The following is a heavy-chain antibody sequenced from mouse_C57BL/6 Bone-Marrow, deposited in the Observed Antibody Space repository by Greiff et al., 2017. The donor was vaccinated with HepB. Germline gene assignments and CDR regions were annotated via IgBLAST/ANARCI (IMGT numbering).Heavy chain of an antibody. CDR1: GYTFTDYY. V-gene: IGHV1-26*01. Sequence: VQLQQSGPELVKPGASVKISCKASGYTFTDYYMNWVKQSHGKSLEWIGDINPNNGGTSYNQKFKGKATLTVDKSSSTAYMELRSLTSEDSAVYYCARSWVTTRWYFDVWGTGTTVTVSS. CDR2: INPNNGGT. CDR3: ARSWVTTRWYFDV. J-gene: IGHJ1*03. D-gene: IGHD2-2*01.